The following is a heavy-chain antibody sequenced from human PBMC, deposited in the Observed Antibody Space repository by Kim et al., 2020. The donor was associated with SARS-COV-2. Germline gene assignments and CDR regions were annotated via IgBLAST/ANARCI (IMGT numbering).Heavy chain of an antibody. V-gene: IGHV6-1*01. CDR2: TDYRSKFIN. D-gene: IGHD2-15*01. CDR1: GDSVSTNIAT. Sequence: SQTLSLTCAISGDSVSTNIATWNWIRQSPSRGLEWLGRTDYRSKFINDYALSVKSRVTINPDTSKNQFSLQLTSVTPEDTAMYYCVKGSGGAYDYWGQG. J-gene: IGHJ4*02. CDR3: VKGSGGAYDY.